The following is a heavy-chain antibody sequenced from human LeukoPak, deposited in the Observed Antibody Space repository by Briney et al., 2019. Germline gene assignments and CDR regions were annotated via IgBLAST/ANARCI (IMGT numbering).Heavy chain of an antibody. CDR2: ISAYNGNT. Sequence: ASVKVSCKASGYTFTSYGISWVRQAPGQGLEWMGWISAYNGNTNYAQKLQGRVTMTTDTSTSTAYMELRSLRSDDTAVYYCARAEYYYDSSGYCHYWGQGTLVTVSS. CDR3: ARAEYYYDSSGYCHY. D-gene: IGHD3-22*01. CDR1: GYTFTSYG. V-gene: IGHV1-18*01. J-gene: IGHJ4*02.